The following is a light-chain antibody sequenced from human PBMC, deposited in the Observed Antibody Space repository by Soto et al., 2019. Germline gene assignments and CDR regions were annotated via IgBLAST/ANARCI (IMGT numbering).Light chain of an antibody. CDR2: AAS. J-gene: IGKJ1*01. CDR3: QKANSFPWK. V-gene: IGKV1-12*01. CDR1: QGVGRW. Sequence: DIQMTQSPSSVSAPVGDRVTITCRASQGVGRWLAWYQQKPGKAPQLLIFAASSLQSGVPSRFSGRGSGTDFTLTISSRQPEDVASYYCQKANSFPWKFGQGTKVDIK.